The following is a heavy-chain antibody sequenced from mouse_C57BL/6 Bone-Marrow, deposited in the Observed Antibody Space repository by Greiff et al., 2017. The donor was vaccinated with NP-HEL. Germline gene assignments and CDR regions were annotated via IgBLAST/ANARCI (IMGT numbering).Heavy chain of an antibody. CDR3: RYDYDDY. CDR1: GYTFTSYG. Sequence: VKLQESGAELARPGASVKLSCKASGYTFTSYGISWVKQRTGQGLEWIGEIYPRSGNTYYNEKFKGKATLTADKSSSTAYMELRSLTSEDSAVYFCRYDYDDYWGQGTTLTVSS. J-gene: IGHJ2*01. D-gene: IGHD2-4*01. CDR2: IYPRSGNT. V-gene: IGHV1-81*01.